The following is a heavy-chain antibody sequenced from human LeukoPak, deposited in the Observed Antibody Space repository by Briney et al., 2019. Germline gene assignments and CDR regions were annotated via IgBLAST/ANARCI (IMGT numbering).Heavy chain of an antibody. J-gene: IGHJ5*02. Sequence: PGGSLRLSCAASGFTFSSYWMHWVRQTPGRGLVWVSRINSDGSSTRYADSVKGRFTISRDNARNTLYLQMNSLRAEDTAVYYCAREVSGDAWYNWLDPWGQGTLVTVSS. CDR1: GFTFSSYW. D-gene: IGHD4-17*01. CDR2: INSDGSST. V-gene: IGHV3-74*01. CDR3: AREVSGDAWYNWLDP.